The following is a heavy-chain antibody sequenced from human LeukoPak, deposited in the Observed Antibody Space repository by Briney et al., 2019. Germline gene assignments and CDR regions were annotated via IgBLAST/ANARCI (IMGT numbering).Heavy chain of an antibody. J-gene: IGHJ4*02. Sequence: GGSLRLSCAGSGFTFSTFWMSWVRQAPGKGLEWVANIKEDGSEKYYVDSMKGRFTVSRDNAKNSLYLQMDSLRAEDTAVYYCARGGTFVSDYWGQETLVTVSS. CDR3: ARGGTFVSDY. CDR1: GFTFSTFW. D-gene: IGHD1-1*01. CDR2: IKEDGSEK. V-gene: IGHV3-7*01.